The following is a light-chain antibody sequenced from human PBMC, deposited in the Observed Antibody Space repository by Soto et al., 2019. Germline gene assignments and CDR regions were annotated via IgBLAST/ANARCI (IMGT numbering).Light chain of an antibody. CDR2: EVR. CDR3: SSYTISSTVV. CDR1: SSDVGGYNY. Sequence: QSALTQPASVSGSPGQSITISCAGTSSDVGGYNYVSWYQQYPGKAPKLMIYEVRNRPSGVSNRFSGSKSGNTASLTISGLQAEDEADYYGSSYTISSTVVFGGGTKLTVL. V-gene: IGLV2-14*01. J-gene: IGLJ2*01.